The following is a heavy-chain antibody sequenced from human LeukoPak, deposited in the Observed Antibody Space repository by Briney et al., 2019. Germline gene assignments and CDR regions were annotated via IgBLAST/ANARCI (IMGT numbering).Heavy chain of an antibody. CDR1: GYSISSGYY. Sequence: SETLSLTCTVSGYSISSGYYWGWIRQPPGKGLEWIGSIYHSGSTYYNPSLKSRVTISVDTSKNQFSLKLSSVTAADTAVYYCARGVSGYEYYYYYYYMDVWGKGTTVTVSS. CDR3: ARGVSGYEYYYYYYYMDV. D-gene: IGHD5-12*01. CDR2: IYHSGST. V-gene: IGHV4-38-2*02. J-gene: IGHJ6*03.